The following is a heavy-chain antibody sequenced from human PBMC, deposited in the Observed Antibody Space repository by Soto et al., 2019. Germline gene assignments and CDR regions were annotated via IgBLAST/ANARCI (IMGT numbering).Heavy chain of an antibody. CDR2: IYYSGST. CDR1: GDSISSSSYF. CDR3: AIHLGEGYFDY. J-gene: IGHJ4*02. V-gene: IGHV4-39*01. Sequence: SETLSLTCTVSGDSISSSSYFWGWVRQPPGKGLEWIGSIYYSGSTYYNPSLKSRVTIFVDTSKSHFSLKLSSVTAADTAVYYCAIHLGEGYFDYWGQGTLVTVSS.